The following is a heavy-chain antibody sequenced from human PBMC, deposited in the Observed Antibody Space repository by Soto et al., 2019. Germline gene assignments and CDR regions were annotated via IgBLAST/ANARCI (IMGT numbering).Heavy chain of an antibody. CDR2: IYYSGST. Sequence: QVQLQESGPGLVKPSQTLSLTCTVSGGSISSGGYYWSWIRQHPGKGLGWIGYIYYSGSTYYNPSLKSRVNISVDTSKNQFPLKVSSVAAADTAVYYWARYSGYERMYYLDYWGQGTLVTVSS. J-gene: IGHJ4*02. CDR3: ARYSGYERMYYLDY. CDR1: GGSISSGGYY. D-gene: IGHD5-12*01. V-gene: IGHV4-31*03.